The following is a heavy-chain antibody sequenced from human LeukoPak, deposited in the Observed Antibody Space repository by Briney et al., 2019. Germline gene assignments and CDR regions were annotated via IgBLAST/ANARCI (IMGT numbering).Heavy chain of an antibody. J-gene: IGHJ3*02. V-gene: IGHV3-33*01. CDR2: IWYEGSNK. D-gene: IGHD3-10*01. Sequence: GGSLRLSCAASGFTFRSYGMHWVRQAPGKGLEWVAVIWYEGSNKYYADSVRGRFTISRDNSKNTLYLQMNSLRAEDTAVYYCARGEWFGELYSVAFDIWGQGTMVTVSS. CDR3: ARGEWFGELYSVAFDI. CDR1: GFTFRSYG.